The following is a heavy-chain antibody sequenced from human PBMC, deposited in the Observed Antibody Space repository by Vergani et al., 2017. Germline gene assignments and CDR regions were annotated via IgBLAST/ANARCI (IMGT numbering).Heavy chain of an antibody. J-gene: IGHJ5*02. CDR3: ARRAYYDILPGDDWFDP. D-gene: IGHD3-9*01. CDR1: GGTFSSYA. CDR2: IIPIFGTA. Sequence: QVQLVQSGAEVKKPGSSVKVSCKASGGTFSSYAISWVRQAPGQGLEWMGGIIPIFGTANYAQKFQGRVTITADESTSTAYMELSSLRSEDTAVYYCARRAYYDILPGDDWFDPWGQGTLVTVSS. V-gene: IGHV1-69*12.